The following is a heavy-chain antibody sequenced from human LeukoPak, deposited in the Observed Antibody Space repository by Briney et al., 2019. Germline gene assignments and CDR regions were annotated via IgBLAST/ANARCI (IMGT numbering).Heavy chain of an antibody. Sequence: SQTLSLTCTVSGGSISSGDYYWSWIRQPPGKGLEWIGYIYYSGSTYYNPSLKSRVTISVDTSKNQFSLKLSSVTAADTAVYYCARDLGSSGYLAVADWGQGTLVTVSS. CDR1: GGSISSGDYY. CDR3: ARDLGSSGYLAVAD. D-gene: IGHD3-22*01. J-gene: IGHJ4*02. CDR2: IYYSGST. V-gene: IGHV4-30-4*01.